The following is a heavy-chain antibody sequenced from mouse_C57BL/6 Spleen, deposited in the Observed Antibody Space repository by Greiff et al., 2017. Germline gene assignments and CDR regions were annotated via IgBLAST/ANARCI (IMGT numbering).Heavy chain of an antibody. Sequence: QVQLQQPGAELVRPGSSVKLSCKASGYTFTSYWMHWVKQRPIQGLEWIGNIDPSDSETHYNQKFKDKATLTVDKSSSTAYMQLSSLTSEDCAVYYCARGAYYGNPPFAYWGQGTLVTVSA. D-gene: IGHD2-10*01. CDR2: IDPSDSET. V-gene: IGHV1-52*01. J-gene: IGHJ3*01. CDR3: ARGAYYGNPPFAY. CDR1: GYTFTSYW.